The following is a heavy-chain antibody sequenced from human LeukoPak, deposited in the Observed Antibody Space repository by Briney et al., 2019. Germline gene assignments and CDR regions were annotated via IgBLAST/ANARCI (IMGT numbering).Heavy chain of an antibody. D-gene: IGHD6-13*01. CDR1: GYTFTTYA. CDR2: INAGNGNI. V-gene: IGHV1-3*01. Sequence: ASVKVSCKASGYTFTTYAMHWVRQAPGQRLEWMGWINAGNGNIKYSQKFQARVTITRDTSASTAYMDLSSLRSEDTAVYYCARDPIGSRWPYYFDYWGQGTLVTVSS. CDR3: ARDPIGSRWPYYFDY. J-gene: IGHJ4*02.